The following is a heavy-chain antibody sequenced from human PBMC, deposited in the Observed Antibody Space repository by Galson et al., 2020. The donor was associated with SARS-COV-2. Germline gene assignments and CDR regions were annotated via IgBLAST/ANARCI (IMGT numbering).Heavy chain of an antibody. Sequence: GESLKISCKGSGYSFATYWIGWVRQMPGKGLEWMGLIYPDDSKAKYSPSFQGQVTISADKSIATAYLQWSSLKASDTAMYYCARRGPVGAIDYWGQGTLV. CDR3: ARRGPVGAIDY. CDR2: IYPDDSKA. J-gene: IGHJ4*02. CDR1: GYSFATYW. V-gene: IGHV5-51*01. D-gene: IGHD1-26*01.